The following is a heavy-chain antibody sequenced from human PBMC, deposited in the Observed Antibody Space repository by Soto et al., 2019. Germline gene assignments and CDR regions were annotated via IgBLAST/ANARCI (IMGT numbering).Heavy chain of an antibody. D-gene: IGHD6-19*01. V-gene: IGHV3-33*01. CDR2: IWYDGSNK. CDR3: ARDSMYSGWVGNYYYYYGMDV. J-gene: IGHJ6*02. CDR1: GFTFSSYG. Sequence: GGSLRLSCAASGFTFSSYGMHWVRQAPGKGLEWVAVIWYDGSNKYYADSVKGRFTISRDNSKNTLYLQMNSLRAEDTAVYYCARDSMYSGWVGNYYYYYGMDVWGQGTTVTVSS.